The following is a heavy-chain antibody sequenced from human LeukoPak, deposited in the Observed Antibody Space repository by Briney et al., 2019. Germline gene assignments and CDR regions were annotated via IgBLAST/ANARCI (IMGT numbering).Heavy chain of an antibody. Sequence: SETLSLTCTVSGGSISSGSYYWSWIRQPAGKGLEWIGHSYASGSTNYNPSLKSRVTISVDTYKNQFSLKLSSVTAADTAVYYCARDLGGRYAFDYWGQGTLVTVSS. J-gene: IGHJ4*02. D-gene: IGHD5-12*01. CDR3: ARDLGGRYAFDY. CDR1: GGSISSGSYY. CDR2: SYASGST. V-gene: IGHV4-61*10.